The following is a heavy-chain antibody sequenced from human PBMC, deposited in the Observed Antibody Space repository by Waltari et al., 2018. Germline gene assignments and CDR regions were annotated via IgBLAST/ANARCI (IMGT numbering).Heavy chain of an antibody. CDR2: ITSRSSTI. V-gene: IGHV3-48*01. CDR3: ARVGGAALTEGFDY. Sequence: EVQLVQSGGDLVQPGGSLRLSCSASGFTFNTTSMAWVRQAPGTGLEWFSYITSRSSTIYYADSVRGRFTTSRDNAKNSLYLQMNSLRVEDTAVYYCARVGGAALTEGFDYWGQGTLVTVAS. CDR1: GFTFNTTS. J-gene: IGHJ4*02. D-gene: IGHD7-27*01.